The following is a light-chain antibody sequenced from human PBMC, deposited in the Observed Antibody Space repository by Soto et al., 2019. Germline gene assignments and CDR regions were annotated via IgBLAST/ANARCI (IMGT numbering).Light chain of an antibody. V-gene: IGKV1-39*01. CDR2: SAS. CDR3: EQSYRLPLT. J-gene: IGKJ4*01. Sequence: DIQMTQSPSSLSAFVGDSVTITCHASQRISTFLNWYHQKPGKAPKLLIYSASYLQSGVPSNFGGSGSGTDFTLSIVTLRPEDFGTYFCEQSYRLPLTFGGGTKVEI. CDR1: QRISTF.